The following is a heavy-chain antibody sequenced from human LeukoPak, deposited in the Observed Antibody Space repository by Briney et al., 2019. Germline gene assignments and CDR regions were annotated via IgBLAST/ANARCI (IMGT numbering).Heavy chain of an antibody. V-gene: IGHV1-2*02. CDR2: INPNSGGT. CDR1: GYTFTGYY. D-gene: IGHD3-22*01. J-gene: IGHJ3*02. Sequence: ASVKVSCKASGYTFTGYYMHWVRQAPGQGHEWMGWINPNSGGTNYAQKFQGRVTMTRDTSISTAYMELSRLRSDDTAVYYCARAAHYDSSLGGAFDIWGQGTMVTVSS. CDR3: ARAAHYDSSLGGAFDI.